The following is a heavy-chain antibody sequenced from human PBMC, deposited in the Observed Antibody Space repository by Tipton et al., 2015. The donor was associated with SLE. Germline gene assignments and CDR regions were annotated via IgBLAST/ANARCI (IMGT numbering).Heavy chain of an antibody. CDR2: VNHDRDT. Sequence: LRLSCTVSGGSINNFYWNWIRQPPGKGLEWIGGVNHDRDTIYNPSLKSRVTFSVDTSTNQLSLRLNSVTAADTAVYYCARGVAGYYSFCYMDVWGKGTTVTVSS. V-gene: IGHV4-34*01. CDR1: GGSINNFY. D-gene: IGHD2-15*01. CDR3: ARGVAGYYSFCYMDV. J-gene: IGHJ6*03.